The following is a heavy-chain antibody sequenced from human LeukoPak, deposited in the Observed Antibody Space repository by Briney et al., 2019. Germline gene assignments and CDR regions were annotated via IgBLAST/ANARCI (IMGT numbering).Heavy chain of an antibody. CDR1: GFTFSSYG. J-gene: IGHJ4*02. V-gene: IGHV3-30*18. Sequence: PGGSLRLSCAASGFTFSSYGMHWVRQAPGKGLEWVAVISYDGSNKYYADSVKGRFTISRDNSKNTLYLQMNSLRAEDTAVYYCAKPVGDYYDSSGYYFDYWGQGTLVTVPS. CDR3: AKPVGDYYDSSGYYFDY. D-gene: IGHD3-22*01. CDR2: ISYDGSNK.